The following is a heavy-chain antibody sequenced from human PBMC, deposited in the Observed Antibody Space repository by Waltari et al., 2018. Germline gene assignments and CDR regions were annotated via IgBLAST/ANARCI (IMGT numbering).Heavy chain of an antibody. CDR3: ARANTIFGVIRTWYYMDV. V-gene: IGHV4-34*01. Sequence: QVQLQQWGAGLLKPSETLSLTCVVSGGSFSGYYWSWIRQPPGKGLEWIGELNHSGRTNSNPSLKGRVTISIDTSKIQFSLKLRSVTVADTAVYYCARANTIFGVIRTWYYMDVWGKGTPVTVSS. D-gene: IGHD3-3*01. CDR2: LNHSGRT. CDR1: GGSFSGYY. J-gene: IGHJ6*03.